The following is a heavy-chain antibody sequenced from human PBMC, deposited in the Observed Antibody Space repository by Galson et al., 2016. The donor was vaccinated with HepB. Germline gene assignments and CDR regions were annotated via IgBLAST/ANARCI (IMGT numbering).Heavy chain of an antibody. D-gene: IGHD4-11*01. J-gene: IGHJ4*02. Sequence: SLRLSCAASGFSFSAHPMHWVRQAPGKGLEWVAVISSGGTRQDYADSVRGRFTVSRDNSKNTVYLQMNSLRAEDTAVYYCAREGYCDSNCWGYYDFWGQGTLVTVSS. CDR2: ISSGGTRQ. CDR1: GFSFSAHP. V-gene: IGHV3-30-3*01. CDR3: AREGYCDSNCWGYYDF.